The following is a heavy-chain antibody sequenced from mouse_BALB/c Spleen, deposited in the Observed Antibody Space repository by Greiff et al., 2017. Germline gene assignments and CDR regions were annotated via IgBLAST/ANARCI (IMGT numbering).Heavy chain of an antibody. CDR1: GFTFSSYA. Sequence: EVQVVESGGGLVKPGGSLKLSCAASGFTFSSYAMSWVRQTPEKRLEWVASISSGGSTYYPDSVKGRFTISRDNARNILYLQMSSLRSEDTAMYYCARGAITTRAMDYWGQGTSVTVSS. CDR3: ARGAITTRAMDY. CDR2: ISSGGST. D-gene: IGHD1-1*01. V-gene: IGHV5-6-5*01. J-gene: IGHJ4*01.